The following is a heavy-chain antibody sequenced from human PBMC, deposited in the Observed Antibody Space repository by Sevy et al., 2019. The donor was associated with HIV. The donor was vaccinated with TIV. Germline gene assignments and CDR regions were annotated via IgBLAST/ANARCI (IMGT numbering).Heavy chain of an antibody. CDR1: GFTFSDYY. D-gene: IGHD3-10*01. V-gene: IGHV3-11*01. CDR3: ARDLVTMVRGVIIPKRLYGMDV. Sequence: GESLKISCAASGFTFSDYYMSWIRQAPGKGLEWVSYISSSGSTIYYADSVKGRFTISRDNAKNSLYLQMNSLRAEDTAVYYCARDLVTMVRGVIIPKRLYGMDVWGQGTTVTVSS. J-gene: IGHJ6*02. CDR2: ISSSGSTI.